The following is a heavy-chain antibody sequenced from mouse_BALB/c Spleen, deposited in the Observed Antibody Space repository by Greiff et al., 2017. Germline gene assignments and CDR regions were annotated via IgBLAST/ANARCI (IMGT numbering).Heavy chain of an antibody. CDR2: IYPGDGDT. D-gene: IGHD1-1*01. CDR3: ARDGSSYYFDY. CDR1: GYTFTSYW. J-gene: IGHJ2*01. V-gene: IGHV1-87*01. Sequence: VQLQQSGAELARPGASVKLSCKASGYTFTSYWMQWVKQRPGQGLEWIGAIYPGDGDTRYTQKFKGKATLTADKSSSTAYMQLSSLASEDSAVYYCARDGSSYYFDYWGQGTTLTVSS.